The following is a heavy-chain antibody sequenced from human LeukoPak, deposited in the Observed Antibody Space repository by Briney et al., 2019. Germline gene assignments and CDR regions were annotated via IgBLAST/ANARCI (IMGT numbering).Heavy chain of an antibody. V-gene: IGHV3-7*03. Sequence: GGSLRLSCAASGFTFNSYDMSWVRQAPGKGLEWVANIKQDGSEKYYVDSVKGRFTISRDNAKNSLYLQMNSLRAEDTAVYYCARKKIWRHYFDYWGQGTLVTVSS. J-gene: IGHJ4*02. D-gene: IGHD1-1*01. CDR1: GFTFNSYD. CDR2: IKQDGSEK. CDR3: ARKKIWRHYFDY.